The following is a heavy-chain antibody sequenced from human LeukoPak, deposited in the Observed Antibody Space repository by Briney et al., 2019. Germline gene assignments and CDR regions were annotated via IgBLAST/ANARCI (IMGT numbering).Heavy chain of an antibody. J-gene: IGHJ5*02. Sequence: GESLKISCKGSGFGFTYYWIGWVRQMPGKGLEWMGIIYPGDSDTRYSPSFQGQVTISADKSINTAYLQWSSRKASDTAMYYCARQSGTYPWFDPWGQGTLVTVSS. CDR3: ARQSGTYPWFDP. D-gene: IGHD1-26*01. CDR1: GFGFTYYW. V-gene: IGHV5-51*01. CDR2: IYPGDSDT.